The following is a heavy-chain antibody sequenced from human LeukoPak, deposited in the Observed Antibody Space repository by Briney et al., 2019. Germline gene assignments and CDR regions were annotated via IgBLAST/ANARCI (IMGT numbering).Heavy chain of an antibody. Sequence: GGSLRLSCAASGFTFSSYSMHWVRQAPGKGLEWVAFIRYDGSNKYYADSVKGRFTISRDNSKNTLYLQMNSLRAEDTAVYYCAKDARVVRGVSYFDYWGQGTLVTVSS. CDR3: AKDARVVRGVSYFDY. V-gene: IGHV3-30*02. CDR1: GFTFSSYS. CDR2: IRYDGSNK. J-gene: IGHJ4*02. D-gene: IGHD3-10*01.